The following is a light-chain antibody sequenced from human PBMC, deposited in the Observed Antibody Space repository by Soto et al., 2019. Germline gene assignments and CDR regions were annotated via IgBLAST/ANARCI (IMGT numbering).Light chain of an antibody. V-gene: IGKV1-9*01. CDR1: QGITTY. J-gene: IGKJ2*01. CDR2: PAS. Sequence: DIPLTQSPSFLSASVGDRVTVTCRASQGITTYLAWFQQKPGKAPKFLIYPASTLQPGVPSRFSGLGSGTECSLTINNLQPEDFATYYCQQLAAYPHTFGQGTKLEIK. CDR3: QQLAAYPHT.